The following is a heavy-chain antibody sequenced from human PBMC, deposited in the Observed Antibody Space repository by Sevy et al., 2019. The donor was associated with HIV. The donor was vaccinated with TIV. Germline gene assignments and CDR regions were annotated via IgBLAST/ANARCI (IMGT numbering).Heavy chain of an antibody. CDR3: ARDCSSTRCLWGMDV. V-gene: IGHV3-7*03. D-gene: IGHD2-2*01. J-gene: IGHJ6*02. CDR2: KKVDGSEK. CDR1: GFTFSRYW. Sequence: GGSLRLSCAASGFTFSRYWMGWVRQAPGKGLEWVANKKVDGSEKYYVDSVKGRFTISRDNAKNSLYLQMNSLRAEDTAVYYCARDCSSTRCLWGMDVWGQGTTVTVSS.